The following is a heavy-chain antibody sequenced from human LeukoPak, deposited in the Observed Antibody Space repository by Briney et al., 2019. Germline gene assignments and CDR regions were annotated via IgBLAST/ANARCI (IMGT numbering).Heavy chain of an antibody. CDR3: ARNAYYYDSSGYRLNDY. V-gene: IGHV4-39*01. J-gene: IGHJ4*02. Sequence: SETLSLTCTVSGGSISSSSYYWGWIRQPPGQGLEWIGSIYYSGSTYYNPSLKSRVTISVDTSKNQFSLKLSSVTAADTAVYYCARNAYYYDSSGYRLNDYWGQGTLVTVSS. D-gene: IGHD3-22*01. CDR2: IYYSGST. CDR1: GGSISSSSYY.